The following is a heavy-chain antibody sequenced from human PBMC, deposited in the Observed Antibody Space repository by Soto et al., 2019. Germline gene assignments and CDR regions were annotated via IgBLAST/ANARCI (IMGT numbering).Heavy chain of an antibody. V-gene: IGHV4-34*01. CDR3: ARTLYTYYYGSGRYYFDY. CDR1: GGSFSGYY. CDR2: INHSGST. D-gene: IGHD3-10*01. Sequence: QVQLQQWGAGLLKPSETLSLTCAVYGGSFSGYYWSWIRQPPGKGLEWIGEINHSGSTNYNPSLKSRVTISVDTSKNQFSLKLSSVTAADTAAYYCARTLYTYYYGSGRYYFDYWGQGTLVTVSS. J-gene: IGHJ4*02.